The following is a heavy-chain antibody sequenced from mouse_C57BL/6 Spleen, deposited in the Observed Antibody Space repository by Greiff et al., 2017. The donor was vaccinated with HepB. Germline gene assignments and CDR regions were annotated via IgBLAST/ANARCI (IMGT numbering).Heavy chain of an antibody. CDR1: GFTFSSYA. CDR2: ISDGGSYT. Sequence: DVMLVESGGGLVKPGGSLKLSCAASGFTFSSYAMSWVRQTPEKRLEWVATISDGGSYTYYPDNVKGRFTISRDNAKNNLYLQMSHLKSEDTAMYYCAREGVLRRYFDYWGQGTTLTVSS. CDR3: AREGVLRRYFDY. J-gene: IGHJ2*01. D-gene: IGHD1-1*01. V-gene: IGHV5-4*01.